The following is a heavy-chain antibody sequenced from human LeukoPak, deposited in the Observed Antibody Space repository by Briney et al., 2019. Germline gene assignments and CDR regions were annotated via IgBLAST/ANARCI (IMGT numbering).Heavy chain of an antibody. V-gene: IGHV3-23*01. CDR2: ISGSGGST. CDR1: GFTFSSYA. CDR3: AKVKGQLRYFDWLSQVAFDI. Sequence: GGSLRLSCAASGFTFSSYAMSWVRQAPGKGLEWVPAISGSGGSTYYAGSVKGRFTISRDNSKNTLYPQMNSLRAEDTAVYYCAKVKGQLRYFDWLSQVAFDIWGQGTMVTVSS. J-gene: IGHJ3*02. D-gene: IGHD3-9*01.